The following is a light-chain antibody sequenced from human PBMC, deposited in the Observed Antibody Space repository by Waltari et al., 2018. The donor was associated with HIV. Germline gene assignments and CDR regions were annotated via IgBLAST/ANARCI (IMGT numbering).Light chain of an antibody. J-gene: IGLJ1*01. CDR1: RSNIGNTL. CDR2: SND. CDR3: ASWDDKLKGYV. V-gene: IGLV1-44*01. Sequence: QSVVTQPPSASGAPGQTITIPCSGSRSNIGNTLVNWYQHLPGASPKLLIYSNDQRPSGVPDRISGSKSGTSASLAISGLQPEDEADYYCASWDDKLKGYVFGSGTKVTVL.